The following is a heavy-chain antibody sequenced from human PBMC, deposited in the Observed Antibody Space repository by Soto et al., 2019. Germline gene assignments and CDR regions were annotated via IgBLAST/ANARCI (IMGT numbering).Heavy chain of an antibody. CDR3: ARDPSQFEYYYAMNV. J-gene: IGHJ6*02. V-gene: IGHV4-4*07. CDR1: GACISGFY. D-gene: IGHD3-16*01. CDR2: IYATGTT. Sequence: SQTMSLTSSVFGACISGFYWSWIRKSAGKGLEWIGRIYATGTTDYNPSLESRVMMSVDTSKNQFSLRLTAVPAADSAVYYCARDPSQFEYYYAMNVWGHGATVTVSS.